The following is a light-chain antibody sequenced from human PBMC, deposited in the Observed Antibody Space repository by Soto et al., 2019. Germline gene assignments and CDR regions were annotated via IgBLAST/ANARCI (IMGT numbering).Light chain of an antibody. CDR2: GAS. CDR3: QQYGSSRFT. J-gene: IGKJ3*01. CDR1: QSITNSY. V-gene: IGKV3-20*01. Sequence: EIVLTQSPGTLSLSPGERATLSCRASQSITNSYLAWYQQKPGQAPRPLVYGASSRATGIPDRFSGSGSGTDFTLTISRLEPEDFAVYYCQQYGSSRFTFGPGTKVDIK.